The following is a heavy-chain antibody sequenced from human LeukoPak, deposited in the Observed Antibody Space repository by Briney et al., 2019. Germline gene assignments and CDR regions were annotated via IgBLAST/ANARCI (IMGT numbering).Heavy chain of an antibody. CDR2: ISSSGSHI. CDR1: GFIFSSYS. CDR3: ARDKWELLLLDY. D-gene: IGHD2-15*01. V-gene: IGHV3-21*01. Sequence: GGSLRLSCAVSGFIFSSYSMNWIRQAPGKGLEWVSSISSSGSHIYYPDSVKGRFTISRDNAKNSLYLQMNSLRAEDTAVYYCARDKWELLLLDYWGQGTLVTVSS. J-gene: IGHJ4*02.